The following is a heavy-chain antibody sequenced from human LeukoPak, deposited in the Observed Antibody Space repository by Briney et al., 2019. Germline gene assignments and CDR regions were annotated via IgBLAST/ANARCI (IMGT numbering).Heavy chain of an antibody. V-gene: IGHV3-48*01. CDR1: GFTFSTYH. CDR2: IRGSSSTM. CDR3: VRDGLQFLDYFDY. J-gene: IGHJ4*02. D-gene: IGHD5-24*01. Sequence: QPGGSLRLSCAASGFTFSTYHMNWLRQAPGKGLEWVSYIRGSSSTMYYADSVKGRFTISRDNAKNSLYLQMNSLRAEDTAVYYCVRDGLQFLDYFDYWGQGTLVTVSS.